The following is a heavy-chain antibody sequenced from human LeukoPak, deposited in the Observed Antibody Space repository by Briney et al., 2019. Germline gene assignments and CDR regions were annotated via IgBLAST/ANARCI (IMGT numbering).Heavy chain of an antibody. CDR3: ARDQVSWISGEDY. CDR2: IKQDGSEK. Sequence: GGSLRLSCAASGFTFSSYWMSWVRQAPGKGLEWVANIKQDGSEKYYVDSVKGRFTISRDNAKNSLYLQMNSLRAEDTAVYYCARDQVSWISGEDYWGQGTLVTVSS. V-gene: IGHV3-7*01. J-gene: IGHJ4*02. CDR1: GFTFSSYW. D-gene: IGHD7-27*01.